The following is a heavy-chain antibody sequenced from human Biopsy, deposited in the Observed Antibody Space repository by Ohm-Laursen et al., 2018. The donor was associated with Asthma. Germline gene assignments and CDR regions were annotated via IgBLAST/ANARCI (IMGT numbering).Heavy chain of an antibody. CDR3: ARDGSSVAGTPYGMDV. V-gene: IGHV4-31*03. CDR1: GGSISSGGYY. D-gene: IGHD6-19*01. Sequence: SQTLSLTCTVSGGSISSGGYYWSWIRQHPGKGLEWIGYIYYSGSTYYNPSLKSRVTISVDTSKNQFSLKLGSVTAADTAVYYCARDGSSVAGTPYGMDVWGQGTTVTVSS. J-gene: IGHJ6*02. CDR2: IYYSGST.